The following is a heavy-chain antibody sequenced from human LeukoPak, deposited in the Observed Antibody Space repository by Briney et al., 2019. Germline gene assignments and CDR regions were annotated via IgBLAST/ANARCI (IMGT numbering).Heavy chain of an antibody. CDR2: IYYSGST. J-gene: IGHJ2*01. V-gene: IGHV4-39*07. Sequence: PSETLSLTCTVSGGSISDSGNYWGWTRQSPGKGLEWIGSIYYSGSTHSNPSLKSRVTISVDTSKNQFSLKLTSVTAADTAVYYCVRTDQGGYYWYFVLWGRGTQVTVSS. D-gene: IGHD2-15*01. CDR1: GGSISDSGNY. CDR3: VRTDQGGYYWYFVL.